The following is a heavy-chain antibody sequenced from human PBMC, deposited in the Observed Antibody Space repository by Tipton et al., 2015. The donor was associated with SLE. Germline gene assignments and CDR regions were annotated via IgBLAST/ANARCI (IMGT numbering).Heavy chain of an antibody. V-gene: IGHV4-59*01. Sequence: TLSLTCTVSGGSISSYYWSWIRQPPGKGLEWIGYIYYSGSTNYNPSLKSRVTISVDTSKNQFSLKLTSVTAADTAVYYCARENYFDYWGQGTLVTVSS. J-gene: IGHJ4*02. CDR2: IYYSGST. CDR1: GGSISSYY. CDR3: ARENYFDY.